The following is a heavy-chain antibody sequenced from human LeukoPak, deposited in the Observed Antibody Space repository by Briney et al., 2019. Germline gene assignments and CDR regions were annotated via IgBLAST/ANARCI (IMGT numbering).Heavy chain of an antibody. D-gene: IGHD6-13*01. V-gene: IGHV1-2*02. J-gene: IGHJ6*03. CDR3: ARNEAAAGSYYYYYYMDV. CDR1: GYSFTGYY. CDR2: INPNRGGT. Sequence: ASVKVSFKGSGYSFTGYYMHWVRQAPGQGLEWMGWINPNRGGTNYAQKCQGRVTMTRDTSISTAYMELSRLRSHDTAVYYCARNEAAAGSYYYYYYMDVWGKGTTVTVSS.